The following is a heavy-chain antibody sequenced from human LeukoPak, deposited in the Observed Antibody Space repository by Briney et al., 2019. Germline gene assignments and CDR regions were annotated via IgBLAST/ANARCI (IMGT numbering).Heavy chain of an antibody. V-gene: IGHV1-18*01. CDR1: GYTFISYG. J-gene: IGHJ4*02. D-gene: IGHD3-10*01. CDR3: ASSKEGSGTTATFDY. Sequence: ASVKVSCKASGYTFISYGISWVRQAPGQGLEWMGWISAYNGNTKYTQKLQGRVTMTTDTSTSTAYMELRSLTSDDTAVYYCASSKEGSGTTATFDYWGQGTLVTVSS. CDR2: ISAYNGNT.